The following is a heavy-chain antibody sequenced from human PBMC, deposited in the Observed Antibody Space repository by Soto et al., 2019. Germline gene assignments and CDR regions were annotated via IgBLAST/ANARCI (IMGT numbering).Heavy chain of an antibody. CDR1: SDSISSYY. D-gene: IGHD6-19*01. V-gene: IGHV4-59*08. CDR3: ARAVGGPLYSLDY. CDR2: TDYSGNT. Sequence: QVQLQESGPGLVRPSETLSLTCTVSSDSISSYYWIWIRQSPGKGLEWIGYTDYSGNTNYNPSLRSRLLISGDTSKNQFSLRLSSVTAADTAVYYCARAVGGPLYSLDYWGQGTLVTVSS. J-gene: IGHJ4*02.